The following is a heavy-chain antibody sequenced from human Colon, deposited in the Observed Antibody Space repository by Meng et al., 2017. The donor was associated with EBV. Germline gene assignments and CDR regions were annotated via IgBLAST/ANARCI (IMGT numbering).Heavy chain of an antibody. CDR1: GGSISSSGYY. J-gene: IGHJ4*01. Sequence: QVQLQESGPGLVKPSQTLSLTCGVSGGSISSSGYYGSWIRQPPGKGLEWIGYSYYSGSTYYNPSLKSRVTISVDTSNSQFSLKLKSVTAADTAVYYCARVGGLDGYRLVGDHWGHGALVTVSS. CDR2: SYYSGST. D-gene: IGHD5-24*01. CDR3: ARVGGLDGYRLVGDH. V-gene: IGHV4-30-4*01.